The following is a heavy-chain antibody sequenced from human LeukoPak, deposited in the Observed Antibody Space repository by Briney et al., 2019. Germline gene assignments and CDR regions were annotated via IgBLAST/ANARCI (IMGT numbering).Heavy chain of an antibody. J-gene: IGHJ2*01. CDR2: INHSGST. CDR1: GGSFSGYY. D-gene: IGHD3-10*01. V-gene: IGHV4-34*01. CDR3: ARGKIGLRVRGVKAWAYFDL. Sequence: SETLSLTCAVHGGSFSGYYWSWIRQPPGKGLEWIGEINHSGSTNYNPSLKSRVTISVDTSKNQFSLKLSSVTAVDTAVYYCARGKIGLRVRGVKAWAYFDLWGRGTLVTVSS.